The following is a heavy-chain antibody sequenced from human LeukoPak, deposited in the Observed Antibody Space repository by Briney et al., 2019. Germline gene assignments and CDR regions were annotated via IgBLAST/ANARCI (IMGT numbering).Heavy chain of an antibody. V-gene: IGHV5-51*01. CDR1: GYSFIPYW. CDR2: IYPGDSGV. CDR3: ARRPSYYFDY. D-gene: IGHD2-2*01. J-gene: IGHJ4*02. Sequence: GESLKISCQASGYSFIPYWIGWVRQMPGKGLEWVAIIYPGDSGVRYSPSFRGQVTISVDTSLSTTYLQWSSLRASDTAMYYCARRPSYYFDYWGQGILVTVSS.